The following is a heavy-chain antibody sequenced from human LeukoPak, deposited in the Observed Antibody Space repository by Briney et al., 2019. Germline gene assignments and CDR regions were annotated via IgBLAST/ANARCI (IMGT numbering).Heavy chain of an antibody. J-gene: IGHJ4*02. Sequence: GGALRLSCAASRFSFSSYGLSWVRQAPGKGLEWVANIKQDGSEKYYVDSVKGRFTISRDNAKNSLYLQMNSLRAEDTAVYYCARDRYSGYEVDYWGQGTLVTVSS. V-gene: IGHV3-7*01. CDR2: IKQDGSEK. D-gene: IGHD5-12*01. CDR3: ARDRYSGYEVDY. CDR1: RFSFSSYG.